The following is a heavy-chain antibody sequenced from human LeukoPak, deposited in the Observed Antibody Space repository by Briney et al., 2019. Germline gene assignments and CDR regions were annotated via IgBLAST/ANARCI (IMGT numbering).Heavy chain of an antibody. CDR3: ARKNYDYVWGSYRQGYFDY. CDR1: GYTFTSYD. J-gene: IGHJ4*02. Sequence: ASVKVSCKASGYTFTSYDINWVRQATGQGLEWMGWMNPNSGKTGYAQKFQGRVTMTRNTSISTAYMELSSLRSEDTAVYYCARKNYDYVWGSYRQGYFDYWGQGTLVTVSS. D-gene: IGHD3-16*02. CDR2: MNPNSGKT. V-gene: IGHV1-8*01.